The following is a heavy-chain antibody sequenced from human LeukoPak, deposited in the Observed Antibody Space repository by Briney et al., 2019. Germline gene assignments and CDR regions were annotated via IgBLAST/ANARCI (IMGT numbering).Heavy chain of an antibody. Sequence: SETLSLTCTVSGGSVSSGSYYWSWIRQPPGKGLEWIGYIYYSGSTNYNPSLKSRVTISVDTSKNQFSLKLSSVTAADTAVYYCANGGIVRATNWFDPWGQGTLVTVSS. V-gene: IGHV4-61*01. D-gene: IGHD1-26*01. J-gene: IGHJ5*02. CDR3: ANGGIVRATNWFDP. CDR1: GGSVSSGSYY. CDR2: IYYSGST.